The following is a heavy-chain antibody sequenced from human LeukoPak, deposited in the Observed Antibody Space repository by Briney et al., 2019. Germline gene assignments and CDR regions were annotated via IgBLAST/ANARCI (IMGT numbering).Heavy chain of an antibody. CDR3: ARDLPYSSSWESIDY. CDR2: ISAYNGNT. J-gene: IGHJ4*02. Sequence: ASVKVSCKASGYTFTSYGITWVRQAPGQGLEWMGWISAYNGNTNYAQKLQGRVTMTTDTSTSTAYMELRSLRSDDTAVYYCARDLPYSSSWESIDYWGQGTLVSVSS. V-gene: IGHV1-18*01. D-gene: IGHD6-13*01. CDR1: GYTFTSYG.